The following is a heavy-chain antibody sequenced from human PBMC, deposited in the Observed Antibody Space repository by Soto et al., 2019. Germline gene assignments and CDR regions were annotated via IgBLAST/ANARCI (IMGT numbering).Heavy chain of an antibody. CDR1: GFTFSSYA. CDR2: ISGSGGST. V-gene: IGHV3-23*01. CDR3: AKDSQYDYVWGSYRPNDAFDI. J-gene: IGHJ3*02. D-gene: IGHD3-16*02. Sequence: PGGSLRLSCAASGFTFSSYAMSWVRQAPGKGLEWVSAISGSGGSTYYADSVKGRFTISRDNSKSTLYLQMNSLRAEDTAVYYCAKDSQYDYVWGSYRPNDAFDIWGQGTMVTVSS.